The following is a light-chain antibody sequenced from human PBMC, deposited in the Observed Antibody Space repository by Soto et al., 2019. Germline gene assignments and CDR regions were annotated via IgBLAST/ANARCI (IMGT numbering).Light chain of an antibody. Sequence: QSVLTQPPSVSEDPRQRVTISCSGSSSNIGDNAVNWYQQLPGKAPKLLIYYDDLLPSGVSDRFSGSKSGTSASLAISGLQSEDEADYYCAAWDDSLNAVVFGGGTKLTVL. CDR2: YDD. CDR3: AAWDDSLNAVV. CDR1: SSNIGDNA. V-gene: IGLV1-36*01. J-gene: IGLJ2*01.